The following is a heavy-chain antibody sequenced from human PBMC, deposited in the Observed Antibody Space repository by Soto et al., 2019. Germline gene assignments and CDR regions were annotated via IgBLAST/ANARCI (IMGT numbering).Heavy chain of an antibody. V-gene: IGHV4-4*02. CDR1: GGSISSSNW. CDR3: AREYCSGGSCYASSFDY. Sequence: PSETLSLTCAVSGGSISSSNWWSWVRQPPGKGLEWIGEIYHSGSTNYNPSLKSRVTISVDKSKNQFSLKLSSVTAADTAVYYCAREYCSGGSCYASSFDYWGQGTLVTVSS. CDR2: IYHSGST. J-gene: IGHJ4*02. D-gene: IGHD2-15*01.